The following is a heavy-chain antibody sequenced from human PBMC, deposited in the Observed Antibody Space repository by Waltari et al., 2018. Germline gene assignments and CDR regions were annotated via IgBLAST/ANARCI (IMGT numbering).Heavy chain of an antibody. Sequence: QVQLVESGGGVVQPGRSLRLSCAASGFTFSNYAMPWIRQAPGEGLEWVAVISYDGSNKYYVDSVKGRFTISRDNSKNTLYLQMNSLRAEDTAVYYCAKSPAVSTILDYWGQGSLVTVSS. CDR2: ISYDGSNK. CDR3: AKSPAVSTILDY. V-gene: IGHV3-30*18. J-gene: IGHJ4*02. D-gene: IGHD5-12*01. CDR1: GFTFSNYA.